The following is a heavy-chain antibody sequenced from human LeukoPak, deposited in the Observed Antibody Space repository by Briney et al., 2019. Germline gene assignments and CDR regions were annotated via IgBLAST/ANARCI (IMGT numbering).Heavy chain of an antibody. CDR3: AKDPSYYDILTGYSDY. CDR2: ISGSGGST. J-gene: IGHJ4*02. V-gene: IGHV3-23*01. D-gene: IGHD3-9*01. Sequence: GGSLRLSCAASGFTFSSYAMSWVRQAPGKGLEWVSAISGSGGSTHYADSVKGRFTISRDNSKNTLYLQMNSLRAEDTAVYYCAKDPSYYDILTGYSDYWGQGTLVTVSS. CDR1: GFTFSSYA.